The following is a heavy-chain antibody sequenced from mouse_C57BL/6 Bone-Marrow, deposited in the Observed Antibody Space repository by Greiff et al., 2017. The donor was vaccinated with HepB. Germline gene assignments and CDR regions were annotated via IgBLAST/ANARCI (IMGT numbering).Heavy chain of an antibody. J-gene: IGHJ3*01. Sequence: EVQLVESEGGLVQPGSSMKLSFTASGFTFSDYYMAWVRQVPEKGLEWVANINYDGSSTYYLDSLKSRFIISRDNAKNILYLQMSSLKSEDTATYYCAREGGYDPPFAYWGQGTLVTVSA. CDR1: GFTFSDYY. V-gene: IGHV5-16*01. D-gene: IGHD2-3*01. CDR2: INYDGSST. CDR3: AREGGYDPPFAY.